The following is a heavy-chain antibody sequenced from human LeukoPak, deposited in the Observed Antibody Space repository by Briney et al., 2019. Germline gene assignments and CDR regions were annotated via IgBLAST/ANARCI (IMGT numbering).Heavy chain of an antibody. J-gene: IGHJ4*02. CDR2: ISSSSSYI. Sequence: GGSLRLSCAASGFTFSSYSMKWVRQAPGKGLEWVSSISSSSSYIYYADSVKGRFTISRDNAKNSLYLQMNSQRAEDTAVYYCARDRGYYDSSGYTPIDYWGQGTLVTVSS. V-gene: IGHV3-21*01. CDR1: GFTFSSYS. D-gene: IGHD3-22*01. CDR3: ARDRGYYDSSGYTPIDY.